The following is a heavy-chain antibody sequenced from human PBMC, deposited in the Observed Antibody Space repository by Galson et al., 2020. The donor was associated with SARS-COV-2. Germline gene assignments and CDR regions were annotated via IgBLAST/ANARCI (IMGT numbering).Heavy chain of an antibody. D-gene: IGHD6-13*01. Sequence: GGSLRLSCAASGFTFSSYGMHWVRQAPGKGLEWVAVIWYDGSNKYYADSVKGRFTISRDNSKNTLYLQMNSLRAEDTAVYYCAKAQYYIAAAGLFDYWGQGTLVTVSS. V-gene: IGHV3-33*06. CDR3: AKAQYYIAAAGLFDY. CDR1: GFTFSSYG. J-gene: IGHJ4*02. CDR2: IWYDGSNK.